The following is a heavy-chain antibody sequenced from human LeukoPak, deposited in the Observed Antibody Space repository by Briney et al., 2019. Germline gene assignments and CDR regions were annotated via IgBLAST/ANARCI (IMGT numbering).Heavy chain of an antibody. V-gene: IGHV1-8*02. CDR2: MNPNSGNT. CDR1: GYTFTSYY. Sequence: ASVKVSCKASGYTFTSYYMHWVRQATGQGLEWMGWMNPNSGNTGYAQKFQGRVTMTRNTSISTAYMELSSLRSEDTAVYYCARDLTGDTNAFDIWGQGTMVTVSS. CDR3: ARDLTGDTNAFDI. D-gene: IGHD7-27*01. J-gene: IGHJ3*02.